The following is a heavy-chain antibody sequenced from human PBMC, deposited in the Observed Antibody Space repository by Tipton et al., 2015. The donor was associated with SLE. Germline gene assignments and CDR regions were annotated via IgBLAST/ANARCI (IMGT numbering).Heavy chain of an antibody. Sequence: QLVQSGAEVKKPGSSVKVSCKASGGTFSSYAISWVRQAPGQGLEWMGGIIPIFGTSNYAQKFQGRVTITADESTSTAYMELSSLRSEDTAVYYCARERDLTYYYDSSGYFFDYWGQGTLVTVSS. J-gene: IGHJ4*02. CDR2: IIPIFGTS. V-gene: IGHV1-69*01. CDR3: ARERDLTYYYDSSGYFFDY. CDR1: GGTFSSYA. D-gene: IGHD3-22*01.